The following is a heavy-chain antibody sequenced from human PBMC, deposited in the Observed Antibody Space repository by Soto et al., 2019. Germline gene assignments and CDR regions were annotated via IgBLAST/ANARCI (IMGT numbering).Heavy chain of an antibody. CDR1: GFTFSGFY. J-gene: IGHJ4*02. CDR2: ISTSGTSA. Sequence: QVQLEESGAGLVKPGGSLRLSCAASGFTFSGFYMSWIRQAPGKGLEYISFISTSGTSANYADSVKGRFIISRDNAKNSLYLQMDSLRAEDTAVYYCARDRGAVTGQYFDYWGQGTLVTVSS. CDR3: ARDRGAVTGQYFDY. D-gene: IGHD6-19*01. V-gene: IGHV3-11*05.